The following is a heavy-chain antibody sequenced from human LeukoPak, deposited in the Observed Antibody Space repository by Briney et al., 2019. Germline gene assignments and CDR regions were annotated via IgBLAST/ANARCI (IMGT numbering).Heavy chain of an antibody. J-gene: IGHJ6*03. Sequence: GGSLRLSCAATGFTFRSHAMNWVRQAPGKGLEWVSGIGGSGGRTYYADSVTGRFTISRDNSKNTVYLQMNSLRAADTAVYYCARFAAGGSYYYYMDVWGKGTTVTVSS. CDR3: ARFAAGGSYYYYMDV. D-gene: IGHD3-10*01. CDR2: IGGSGGRT. V-gene: IGHV3-23*01. CDR1: GFTFRSHA.